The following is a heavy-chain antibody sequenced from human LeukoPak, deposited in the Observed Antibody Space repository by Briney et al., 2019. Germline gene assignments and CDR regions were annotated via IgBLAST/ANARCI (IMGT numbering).Heavy chain of an antibody. D-gene: IGHD6-6*01. Sequence: PSETLSLTCAVYGGSFSGYYWSWIRQPPGKGLEWIGEINHSGSTNYNPSLKSRVTISVDTSKNQFSLKLSSVTAADTAVYYCARGIRIAAPYYFDYWGQEPWSPSPQ. CDR1: GGSFSGYY. CDR2: INHSGST. J-gene: IGHJ4*01. CDR3: ARGIRIAAPYYFDY. V-gene: IGHV4-34*01.